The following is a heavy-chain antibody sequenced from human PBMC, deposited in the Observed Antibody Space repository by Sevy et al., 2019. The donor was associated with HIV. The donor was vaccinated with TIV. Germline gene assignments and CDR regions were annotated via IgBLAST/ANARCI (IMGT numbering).Heavy chain of an antibody. CDR1: GFTFSSYW. CDR3: ARSFKDIVVVPAAMGYYYYYYGMDV. J-gene: IGHJ6*02. Sequence: GGSLRLSCAASGFTFSSYWMSWVRQAPGKGLEWVANIKQDGSEKYYVDSVKGRFTISRDNAKNPLYLQMNSLRAEDTAVYYCARSFKDIVVVPAAMGYYYYYYGMDVWGQGTTVTVSS. V-gene: IGHV3-7*01. D-gene: IGHD2-2*01. CDR2: IKQDGSEK.